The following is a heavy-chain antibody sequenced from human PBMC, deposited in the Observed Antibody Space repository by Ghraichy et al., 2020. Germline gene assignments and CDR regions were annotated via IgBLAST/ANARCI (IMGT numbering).Heavy chain of an antibody. V-gene: IGHV3-15*01. J-gene: IGHJ4*02. CDR3: TTDKNYDYVWGNLDY. D-gene: IGHD3-16*01. Sequence: GESLNISCAASGFTFSNAWMSWVRQAPGKGLEWVGRIKSKTDGGTTDYAASVKGRFTISRDDSKNTLYLQMNSLKTEDTAVYYCTTDKNYDYVWGNLDYWGQGTLVTVSS. CDR2: IKSKTDGGTT. CDR1: GFTFSNAW.